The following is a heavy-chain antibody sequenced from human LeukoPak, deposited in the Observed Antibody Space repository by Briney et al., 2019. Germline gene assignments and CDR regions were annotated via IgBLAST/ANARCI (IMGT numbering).Heavy chain of an antibody. V-gene: IGHV1-46*01. CDR3: ARDESTSILWW. Sequence: GASVKVSCKVSGYTLTELSMHWVRQAPGKGLEWMGIINPSGGSTSYAQKFQGRVTMTRDTSTSTVYMELSSLRSEDTAVYYCARDESTSILWWWGQGTLVTVSS. J-gene: IGHJ1*01. D-gene: IGHD2-21*01. CDR1: GYTLTELS. CDR2: INPSGGST.